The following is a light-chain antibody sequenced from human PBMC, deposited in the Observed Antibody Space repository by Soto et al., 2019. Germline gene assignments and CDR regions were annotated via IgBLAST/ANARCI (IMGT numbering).Light chain of an antibody. CDR2: TNN. CDR3: AAWDDSLNGFV. Sequence: QSVLTQPPSASGAPGQRVTISCSGSSSNIGSNTVNWYQQLPGTAPKLLIYTNNQRPSGVRDRFSGSRSGTSASLAISGLQSEDEADYYCAAWDDSLNGFVLGKGTKVT. J-gene: IGLJ1*01. CDR1: SSNIGSNT. V-gene: IGLV1-44*01.